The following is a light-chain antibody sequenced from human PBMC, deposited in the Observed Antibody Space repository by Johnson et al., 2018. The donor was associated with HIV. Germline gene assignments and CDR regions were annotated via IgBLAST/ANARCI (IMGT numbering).Light chain of an antibody. CDR2: ENN. V-gene: IGLV1-51*02. CDR3: GTWDSSLSANV. Sequence: QPALTQPPSVSAAPGQKVTISCSGSSSNIGNNYVSWYQQLPGTAPKLLIYENNKRPSGIPDRFSGSKSGTSATLGITGLQTGDEADYYCGTWDSSLSANVFGTGTKVTVL. J-gene: IGLJ1*01. CDR1: SSNIGNNY.